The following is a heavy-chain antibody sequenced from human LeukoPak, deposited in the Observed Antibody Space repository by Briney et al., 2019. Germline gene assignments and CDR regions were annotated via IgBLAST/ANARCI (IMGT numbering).Heavy chain of an antibody. Sequence: GGSLRLSCAASGFTFSSYWMSWVRQAPGKGVEGVANINQDGSEKYYVDSVKGGFTISRDNAKNSLYLQMNSLRAEDTAVYYCASHYCSSTSCYRYYYYYGMDVWGQGTTVTVSS. CDR1: GFTFSSYW. CDR3: ASHYCSSTSCYRYYYYYGMDV. J-gene: IGHJ6*02. V-gene: IGHV3-7*01. D-gene: IGHD2-2*01. CDR2: INQDGSEK.